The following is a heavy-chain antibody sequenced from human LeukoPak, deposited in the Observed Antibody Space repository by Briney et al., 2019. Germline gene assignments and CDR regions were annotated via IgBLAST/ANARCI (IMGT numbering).Heavy chain of an antibody. CDR1: GFTFSHYG. CDR3: ARDAQRGFDYSNSLQY. V-gene: IGHV3-33*01. CDR2: IWSDGTNK. J-gene: IGHJ4*02. D-gene: IGHD4-11*01. Sequence: GRSLRLSCAASGFTFSHYGLHWVRQDRGKGRGWGAVIWSDGTNKYYTDSVKGRFTISRDDSMKTLYLQMDSLRAEDTAIYFCARDAQRGFDYSNSLQYWGQGSLVTVSA.